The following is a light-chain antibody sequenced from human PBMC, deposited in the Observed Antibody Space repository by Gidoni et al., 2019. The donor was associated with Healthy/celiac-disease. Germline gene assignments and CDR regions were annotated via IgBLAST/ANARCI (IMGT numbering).Light chain of an antibody. CDR2: DNN. J-gene: IGLJ2*01. CDR3: GTWDSSLSAPGV. V-gene: IGLV1-51*01. CDR1: SSNIGNNY. Sequence: QSVLPQPPSVSAAPGQKVTISCSGSSSNIGNNYVSWYQQLPGTAPKLLIYDNNKRPSGIPDRLSGSKSGTSATLGITGLQTGDEADYYCGTWDSSLSAPGVFGGGTKLTVL.